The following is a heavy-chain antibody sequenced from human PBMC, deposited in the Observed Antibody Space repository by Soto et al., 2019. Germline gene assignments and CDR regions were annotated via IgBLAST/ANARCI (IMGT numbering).Heavy chain of an antibody. CDR1: GGSVSNSNYY. D-gene: IGHD2-8*01. Sequence: KASETLSLTCTVSGGSVSNSNYYWGWIRQPPGKGLEWIGSVYYRGRSYSKSSVKSRVTISVDTSKNQFSLNLNSVTASDTAVYYCVGQRTSVLTQAYFDYWGPGALVTVSS. J-gene: IGHJ4*02. CDR2: VYYRGRS. V-gene: IGHV4-39*01. CDR3: VGQRTSVLTQAYFDY.